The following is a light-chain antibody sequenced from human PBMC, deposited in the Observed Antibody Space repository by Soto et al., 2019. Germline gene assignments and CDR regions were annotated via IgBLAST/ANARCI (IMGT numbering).Light chain of an antibody. CDR2: KAS. V-gene: IGKV1-5*03. Sequence: DIQMTQSPSTLSASVGDRVTITCRASQSISGWLAWYQQKPGKAPKLLIYKASSLESGVPSRFSGSGSGTEFTLTISSLQPDDFATYYCQQYNSFPTFDQGTKVEIK. CDR3: QQYNSFPT. CDR1: QSISGW. J-gene: IGKJ1*01.